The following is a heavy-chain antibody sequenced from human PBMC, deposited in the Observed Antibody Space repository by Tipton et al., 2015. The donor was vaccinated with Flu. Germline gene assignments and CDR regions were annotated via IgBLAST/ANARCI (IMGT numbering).Heavy chain of an antibody. CDR1: GFTFGDYA. J-gene: IGHJ4*02. Sequence: SLRLSCTASGFTFGDYAMSWVRQAPGKGLEWVGFIRSKAYGGTTEYAASVKGRFTISKDDSKSIAYLQMNSLKTEDTAVYYCTRDDPETVRGTNRAPYYFDYWGQGTLVTVSS. CDR2: IRSKAYGGTT. V-gene: IGHV3-49*04. D-gene: IGHD3-10*01. CDR3: TRDDPETVRGTNRAPYYFDY.